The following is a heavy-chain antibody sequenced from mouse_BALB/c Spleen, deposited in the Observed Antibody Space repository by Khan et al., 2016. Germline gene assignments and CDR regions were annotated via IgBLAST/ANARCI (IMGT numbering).Heavy chain of an antibody. V-gene: IGHV1-62-2*01. Sequence: VQLQESGAGLVKPGASVMLSCKASGYTFTEYIIHWVKQSSGQGLEWIGWFYLLSGSIKYNEKFKDKATLTADKSSSTVYMVLSRLTSKYSAIYFFARQDGNHHYAMVYWGQGTSVTVS. CDR2: FYLLSGSI. D-gene: IGHD2-1*01. CDR1: GYTFTEYI. CDR3: ARQDGNHHYAMVY. J-gene: IGHJ4*01.